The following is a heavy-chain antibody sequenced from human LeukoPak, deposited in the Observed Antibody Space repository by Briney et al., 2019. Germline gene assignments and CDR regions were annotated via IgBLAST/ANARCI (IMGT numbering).Heavy chain of an antibody. V-gene: IGHV3-30*02. Sequence: PGESLRLSCEASGFSFSNYGMPWVRQAPGKGLEWVAFIRHDGSDQRYAESVKGRFIISRDNSKNTLYLQMNSLRPEDAGVFYCAKDQCSNTRCYGSPGYWGQGTLVTVSS. CDR3: AKDQCSNTRCYGSPGY. D-gene: IGHD2-2*01. CDR1: GFSFSNYG. CDR2: IRHDGSDQ. J-gene: IGHJ4*02.